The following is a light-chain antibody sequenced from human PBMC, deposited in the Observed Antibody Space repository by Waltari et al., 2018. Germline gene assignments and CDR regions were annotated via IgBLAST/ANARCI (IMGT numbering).Light chain of an antibody. V-gene: IGLV3-21*04. Sequence: SFVLTQPPSVSVAPGKTARITCGGNNIGNKNVHWYQQKPGQAPVLVIYYDTDRPSGCPGGFSASSSGNTATLTITRVEAGDEADYYCQVWDSSSDHRGVFGGGTKLTVL. CDR3: QVWDSSSDHRGV. CDR2: YDT. J-gene: IGLJ3*02. CDR1: NIGNKN.